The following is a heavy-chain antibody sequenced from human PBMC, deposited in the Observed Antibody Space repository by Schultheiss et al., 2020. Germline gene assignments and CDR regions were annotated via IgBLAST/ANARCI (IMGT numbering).Heavy chain of an antibody. CDR1: GYTLTELS. D-gene: IGHD7-27*01. V-gene: IGHV1-24*01. Sequence: GGSLRLSCKVSGYTLTELSMHWVRQAPGKGLEWMGGFDPEDGETIYAQKFQGRVTMTEDTSTDTAYMELSSLRSEDTAVYYCATPGAGNWFDPWGQGTLVTVSS. J-gene: IGHJ5*02. CDR3: ATPGAGNWFDP. CDR2: FDPEDGET.